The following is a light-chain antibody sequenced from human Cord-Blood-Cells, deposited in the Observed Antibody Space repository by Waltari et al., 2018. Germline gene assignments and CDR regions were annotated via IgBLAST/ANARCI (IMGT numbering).Light chain of an antibody. CDR3: QQYNSYSLT. J-gene: IGKJ4*02. Sequence: DIQMNQSPSTLSAFVGDRVPLNCRAGKRISSWLVWYQQKPGKAPKHLIYKASSLESGVPSRFSGSGSGTKVSLTISSLQPDDFATYYCQQYNSYSLTFGGGTKVEIK. CDR1: KRISSW. V-gene: IGKV1-5*03. CDR2: KAS.